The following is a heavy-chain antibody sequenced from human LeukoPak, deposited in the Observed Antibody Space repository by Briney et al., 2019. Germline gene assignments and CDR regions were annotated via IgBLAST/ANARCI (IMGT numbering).Heavy chain of an antibody. CDR1: GFTFSSYG. D-gene: IGHD2-15*01. CDR3: SSSGGSRSDY. J-gene: IGHJ4*02. V-gene: IGHV3-30*02. Sequence: GGSLRLSCAASGFTFSSYGMHWVRQAPGKGLEWVAFIRYDGSNKYYADSVKGRFTISRDNSKNTLYLQMNSLRAEDTAVYYCSSSGGSRSDYWGQGTLVTVSS. CDR2: IRYDGSNK.